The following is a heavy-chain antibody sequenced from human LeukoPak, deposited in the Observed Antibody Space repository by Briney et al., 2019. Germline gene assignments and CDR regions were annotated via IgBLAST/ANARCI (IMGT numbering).Heavy chain of an antibody. J-gene: IGHJ4*02. V-gene: IGHV3-11*01. Sequence: GGSRRLSCAAVGFTFRDYYMGWIRQAPGKGLEWISYISETGTTIYQPDSVKGRFSISRDNAKNSLFLQMNRLRPEDTAVYYCARTSYPWNWGQGTLVTVSS. CDR3: ARTSYPWN. CDR2: ISETGTTI. D-gene: IGHD3-16*02. CDR1: GFTFRDYY.